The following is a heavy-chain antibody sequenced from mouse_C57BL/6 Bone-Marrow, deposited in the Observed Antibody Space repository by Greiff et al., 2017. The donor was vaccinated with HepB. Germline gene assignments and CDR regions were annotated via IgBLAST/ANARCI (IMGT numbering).Heavy chain of an antibody. J-gene: IGHJ1*03. CDR3: TIITTVPWYFDV. Sequence: EVQLQQSGAELVRPGASVKLSCTASGFNIKDDYMHWVKQRPEQGLEWIGWIDPENGDTEYASKFQGKAPITADTSSNTAYLQLSSLTSEDTAVYYCTIITTVPWYFDVWGTGTTVTVSS. CDR2: IDPENGDT. D-gene: IGHD1-1*01. V-gene: IGHV14-4*01. CDR1: GFNIKDDY.